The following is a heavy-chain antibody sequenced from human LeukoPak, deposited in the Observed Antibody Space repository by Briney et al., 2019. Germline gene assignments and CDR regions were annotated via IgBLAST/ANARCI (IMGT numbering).Heavy chain of an antibody. CDR2: ISGSGGST. CDR3: AKDSKIVGPTFRSYHYMDV. CDR1: GFTFSIYA. V-gene: IGHV3-23*01. J-gene: IGHJ6*03. D-gene: IGHD1-26*01. Sequence: GGSLRLSCAASGFTFSIYAMSWVRQAPGKGLEWVSAISGSGGSTYYADSVKGRFTISRDNSKKTLYLQMNSLRAEDTAVYYCAKDSKIVGPTFRSYHYMDVWGKGTTVTVSS.